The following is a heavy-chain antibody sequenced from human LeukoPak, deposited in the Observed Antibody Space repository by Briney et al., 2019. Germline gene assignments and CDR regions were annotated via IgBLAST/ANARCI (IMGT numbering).Heavy chain of an antibody. Sequence: GGSLRLSCAASGFTLSSYSMNWVRQAPGKGLEWVSYISSSSSTIYYADSVKGRFTISRDNAKNSLYLQMNSLRAEDTAVYYCATDAVWGYYDSSGYYTLDYWGQGTLVTVSS. CDR3: ATDAVWGYYDSSGYYTLDY. J-gene: IGHJ4*02. CDR1: GFTLSSYS. CDR2: ISSSSSTI. D-gene: IGHD3-22*01. V-gene: IGHV3-48*01.